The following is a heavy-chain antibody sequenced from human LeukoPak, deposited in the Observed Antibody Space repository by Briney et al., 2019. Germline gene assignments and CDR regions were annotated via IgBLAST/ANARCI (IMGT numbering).Heavy chain of an antibody. CDR3: ARDQITMVRGATHDAFDI. CDR1: GFTFSSYG. D-gene: IGHD3-10*01. Sequence: GGSLRLSCVASGFTFSSYGMHWVRQTPGKGLEWVAFIPYDGSNTYYADSVKGRFTISRDNAKNTLYLQMNSLRAEDTAVYYCARDQITMVRGATHDAFDIWGQGTMVTVSS. CDR2: IPYDGSNT. V-gene: IGHV3-30*02. J-gene: IGHJ3*02.